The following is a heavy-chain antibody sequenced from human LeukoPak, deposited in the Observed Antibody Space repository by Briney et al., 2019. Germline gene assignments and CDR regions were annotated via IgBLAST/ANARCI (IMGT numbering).Heavy chain of an antibody. D-gene: IGHD5-24*01. J-gene: IGHJ4*02. CDR2: IYYSGST. CDR1: GGSISSYY. CDR3: ARRGVGYNPPDY. Sequence: SETLSLTCTVSGGSISSYYWSWIRQPPGKGLEWIGYIYYSGSTNYNPSLKSRVTISVDTSKNQFSLKLSSVTAADTAVYYCARRGVGYNPPDYWGQGTLVTVSS. V-gene: IGHV4-59*01.